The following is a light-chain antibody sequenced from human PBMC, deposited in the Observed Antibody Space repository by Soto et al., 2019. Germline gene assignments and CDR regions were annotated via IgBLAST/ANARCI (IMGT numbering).Light chain of an antibody. Sequence: DIQMTQSPSTLSASVGDTVTITCRASQSISTWLAWYQHKPGEAPRLLIFDASNLETGVPSRFSGSGSGTEFTLTISSLQPDDFATYYCLQYNCYSGTFGQGTKVENK. V-gene: IGKV1-5*01. CDR3: LQYNCYSGT. CDR1: QSISTW. J-gene: IGKJ1*01. CDR2: DAS.